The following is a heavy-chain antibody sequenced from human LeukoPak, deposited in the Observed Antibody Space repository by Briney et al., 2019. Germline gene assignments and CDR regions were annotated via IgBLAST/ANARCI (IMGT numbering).Heavy chain of an antibody. CDR1: GYTFTGYY. D-gene: IGHD2-2*01. CDR2: IDPNSGGT. V-gene: IGHV1-2*02. J-gene: IGHJ4*02. Sequence: GASVKVSCKASGYTFTGYYIHWVRQAPGQGLEWMGWIDPNSGGTNYAQKFQGRVTMTRDTSISTAYMELSRLRSDDTAVYYCARVPAAGYFDYWGQGTLVTVSS. CDR3: ARVPAAGYFDY.